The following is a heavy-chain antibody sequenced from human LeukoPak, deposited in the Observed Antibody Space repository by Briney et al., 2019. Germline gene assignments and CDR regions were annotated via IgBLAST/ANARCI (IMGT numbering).Heavy chain of an antibody. CDR2: IYYSGST. Sequence: SETLTLTCTVSGGSISSYYWSWIRQPPGKGLEWIGYIYYSGSTNYNPSLKRRVTIFVGKSKNHFVLTQSYVPAADTAVYYCARSASYYDFWSGPNWFDPWGQGTLVTVSS. V-gene: IGHV4-59*01. J-gene: IGHJ5*02. CDR1: GGSISSYY. D-gene: IGHD3-3*01. CDR3: ARSASYYDFWSGPNWFDP.